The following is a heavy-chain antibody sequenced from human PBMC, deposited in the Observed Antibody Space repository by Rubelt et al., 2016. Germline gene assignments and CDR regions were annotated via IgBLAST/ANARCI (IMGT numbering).Heavy chain of an antibody. V-gene: IGHV3-48*02. D-gene: IGHD2-2*01. Sequence: EVQLVESGGGLVQPGGSLRLSCAASGFTFSSYSMNWVRQAPGEGLEWVSYIRSSSSTIYYADSVKGRFTISRDNAKNSLYLQMNSLRDEDTAVYYCATQGYCSSTSCYGAYWGQGTLVTVSS. CDR2: IRSSSSTI. CDR1: GFTFSSYS. CDR3: ATQGYCSSTSCYGAY. J-gene: IGHJ4*02.